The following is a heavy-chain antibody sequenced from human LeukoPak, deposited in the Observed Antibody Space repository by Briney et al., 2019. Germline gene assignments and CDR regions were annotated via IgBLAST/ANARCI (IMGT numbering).Heavy chain of an antibody. J-gene: IGHJ3*02. V-gene: IGHV1-69-2*01. CDR2: VDPEDGET. CDR1: GYTFTDYY. Sequence: ASVKVSCKVSGYTFTDYYMHWVQQAPGKGLEWMGLVDPEDGETIYAEKFQGRVTIIADTSTDTAYMELSSLRSEDTAVYYCASGSSSSAFDIWGQGTMVTVSS. D-gene: IGHD6-6*01. CDR3: ASGSSSSAFDI.